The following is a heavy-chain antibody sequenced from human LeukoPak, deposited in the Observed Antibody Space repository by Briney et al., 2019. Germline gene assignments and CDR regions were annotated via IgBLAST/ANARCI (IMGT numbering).Heavy chain of an antibody. CDR1: GFSFDTYS. V-gene: IGHV3-23*01. J-gene: IGHJ4*02. CDR2: ISGSGGST. CDR3: AKDHSSGYYYFGY. D-gene: IGHD3-22*01. Sequence: GGSLRLSCAASGFSFDTYSMHWVRQAPGKGLEWVSAISGSGGSTYYADSVKGRFTISRDNSKNTLYLQMNSLRAEDTAVYYCAKDHSSGYYYFGYWGQGTLVTVSS.